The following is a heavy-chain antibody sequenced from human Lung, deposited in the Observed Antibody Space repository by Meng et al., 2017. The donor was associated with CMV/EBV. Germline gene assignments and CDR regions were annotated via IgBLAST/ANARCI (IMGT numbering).Heavy chain of an antibody. CDR2: IYNSGST. D-gene: IGHD7-27*01. J-gene: IGHJ4*02. CDR1: GGSISSSDYF. Sequence: SGGSISSSDYFWSWLRQHPGKGLECIGYIYNSGSTYSNPSLRRRLSISIDTSKNQFSLKLNSVTAADTAVYYCARATGTGDDYFDYWGQGALVTVSS. V-gene: IGHV4-31*02. CDR3: ARATGTGDDYFDY.